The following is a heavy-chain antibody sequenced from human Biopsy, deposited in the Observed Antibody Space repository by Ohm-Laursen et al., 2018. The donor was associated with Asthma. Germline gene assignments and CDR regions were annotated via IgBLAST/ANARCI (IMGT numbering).Heavy chain of an antibody. J-gene: IGHJ3*02. V-gene: IGHV3-30*01. Sequence: SLRLSCSASGFSFSNFAIHWVRQAPGKGLEWAGVISKDASTQDYADSVKGRFTMARDNSKNTLDLQMNSLREEDTAVYYCVRDDTDDAFDIWGQGTVVSVSS. CDR2: ISKDASTQ. CDR3: VRDDTDDAFDI. CDR1: GFSFSNFA. D-gene: IGHD5-18*01.